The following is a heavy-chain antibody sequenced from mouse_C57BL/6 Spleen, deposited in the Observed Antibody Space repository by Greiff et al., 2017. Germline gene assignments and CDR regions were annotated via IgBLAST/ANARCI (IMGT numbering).Heavy chain of an antibody. CDR3: ARTPYGNYKGWFAY. D-gene: IGHD2-1*01. J-gene: IGHJ3*01. Sequence: EVKLMESGGGLVQPGGSLKLSCAASGFTFSDYYMYWVRQTPEKRLEWVAYISNGGGSTYYPDTVKGRFTISRDNAKNTRYLQMSRLKSEDTAMYYCARTPYGNYKGWFAYWGQGTLVTVSA. CDR1: GFTFSDYY. CDR2: ISNGGGST. V-gene: IGHV5-12*01.